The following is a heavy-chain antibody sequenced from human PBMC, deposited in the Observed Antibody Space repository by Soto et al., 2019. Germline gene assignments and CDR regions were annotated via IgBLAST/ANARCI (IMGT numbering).Heavy chain of an antibody. CDR3: ARGHYDFWSGYFDAFDI. D-gene: IGHD3-3*01. J-gene: IGHJ3*02. V-gene: IGHV1-8*01. Sequence: ASVKVSCTASGYTFTSYDINWVRQATGQGLEWMGWMNPNSGNTGYAQKFQGRVTMTRNTSISTAYMELSSLRSEDTAVYYCARGHYDFWSGYFDAFDIWGQGTMVTVSS. CDR1: GYTFTSYD. CDR2: MNPNSGNT.